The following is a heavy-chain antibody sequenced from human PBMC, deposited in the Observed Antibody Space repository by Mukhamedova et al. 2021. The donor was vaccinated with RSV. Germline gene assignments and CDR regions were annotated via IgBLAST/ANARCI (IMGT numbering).Heavy chain of an antibody. J-gene: IGHJ5*02. D-gene: IGHD4-17*01. V-gene: IGHV3-23*01. CDR3: AKKFLPGTVTTSDDP. Sequence: SWVRQAPGKGLEWVSVISGSGGITNYADSVKGRFTISRDNSKNTLYLHMSSLRADDTAVYYCAKKFLPGTVTTSDDPWGQGTPVT. CDR2: ISGSGGIT.